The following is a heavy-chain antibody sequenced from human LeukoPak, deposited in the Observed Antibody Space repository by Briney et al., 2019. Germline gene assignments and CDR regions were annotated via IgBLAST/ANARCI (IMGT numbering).Heavy chain of an antibody. CDR1: GFTFSSYA. Sequence: GGSLRLSCAASGFTFSSYAMSWVRQAPRKGVEWVSAISGSGGSTYYADSAKGRFTISRDNSKNTLYLQMNSLRAEDTAVYDCAKGPRYSFLDYWGQGTLVTVSS. V-gene: IGHV3-23*01. CDR2: ISGSGGST. D-gene: IGHD5-18*01. CDR3: AKGPRYSFLDY. J-gene: IGHJ4*02.